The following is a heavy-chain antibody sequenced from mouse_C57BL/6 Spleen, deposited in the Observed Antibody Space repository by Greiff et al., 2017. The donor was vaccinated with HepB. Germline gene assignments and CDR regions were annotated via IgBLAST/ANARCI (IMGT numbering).Heavy chain of an antibody. J-gene: IGHJ4*01. D-gene: IGHD3-2*02. CDR1: GYTFTSYW. V-gene: IGHV1-69*01. CDR2: IDPSDSYT. CDR3: ARTSGSSMDY. Sequence: VQLVESGAELVMPGASVKLSCKASGYTFTSYWMHWVKQRPGQGLEWIGEIDPSDSYTNYNQKFKGKSTLTADKSSSTAYMQLSSLTSEDSAVYYCARTSGSSMDYWGQGTSVTVSS.